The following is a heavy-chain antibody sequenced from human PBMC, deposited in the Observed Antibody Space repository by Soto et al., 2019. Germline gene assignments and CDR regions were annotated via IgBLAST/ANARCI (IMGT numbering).Heavy chain of an antibody. D-gene: IGHD3-22*01. CDR1: GFTFSSYG. CDR3: ARDGDSTGFYTWYLDL. V-gene: IGHV3-30-3*01. Sequence: QVQLVESGGGVVQPGRSLRLSCAASGFTFSSYGIHWVRQAPGMGLEWVALISYDGSNKYYADSVKGRFTISRDNSKNALYLQMNSLRAEDTAVYYCARDGDSTGFYTWYLDLWGRGTLVTVSS. J-gene: IGHJ2*01. CDR2: ISYDGSNK.